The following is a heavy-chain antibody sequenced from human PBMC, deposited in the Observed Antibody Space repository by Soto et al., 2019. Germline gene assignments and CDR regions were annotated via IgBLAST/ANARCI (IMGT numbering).Heavy chain of an antibody. D-gene: IGHD3-3*01. CDR3: ARGRLRKGSFGVVPRYANIPFDY. Sequence: SETLSLTCTVSGGSISSYYWSWIRQPPGKGLEWIGYIYYSGSTNYNPSLKSRVTISVDTSKNQFSLKLSSVTAADTAVYYCARGRLRKGSFGVVPRYANIPFDYWGQGTLVTVSS. CDR2: IYYSGST. J-gene: IGHJ4*02. V-gene: IGHV4-59*01. CDR1: GGSISSYY.